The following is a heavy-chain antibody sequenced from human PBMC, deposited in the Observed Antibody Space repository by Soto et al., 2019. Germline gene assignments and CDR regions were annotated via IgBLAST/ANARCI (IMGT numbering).Heavy chain of an antibody. CDR2: ISAYNGNT. V-gene: IGHV1-18*01. Sequence: ASAKVSCKASGYTFTSYGISWVRQAPGQGLEWMGWISAYNGNTNYAQKLQGRVTMTTDTSTSTAYMELRSLRSDDTAVYYCARDVGVTSVASGMDVWGQGTTVTVSS. J-gene: IGHJ6*02. CDR1: GYTFTSYG. CDR3: ARDVGVTSVASGMDV. D-gene: IGHD6-19*01.